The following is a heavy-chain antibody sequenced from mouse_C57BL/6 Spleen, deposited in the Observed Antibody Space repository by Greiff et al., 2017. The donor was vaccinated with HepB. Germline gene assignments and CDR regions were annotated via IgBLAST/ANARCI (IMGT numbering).Heavy chain of an antibody. CDR3: ARSIYYYGRGDYAMDY. J-gene: IGHJ4*01. D-gene: IGHD1-1*01. V-gene: IGHV1-72*01. CDR1: GYTFTSYW. Sequence: QVQLKQPGAELVKPGASVKLSCKASGYTFTSYWMHWVKQRPGRGLEWIGRIDPNSGGTKYNEKFKSKATLTVDKPSSTAYMQLSSLTSEDSAVYYCARSIYYYGRGDYAMDYWGQGTSVTVSS. CDR2: IDPNSGGT.